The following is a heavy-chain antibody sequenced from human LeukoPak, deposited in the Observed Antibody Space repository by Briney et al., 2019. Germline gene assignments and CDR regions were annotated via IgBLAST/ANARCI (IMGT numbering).Heavy chain of an antibody. CDR1: GGTFSSYA. D-gene: IGHD3-9*01. J-gene: IGHJ6*02. CDR3: ARANKYYDILTGYPDDDYYYYYGMDV. V-gene: IGHV1-69*13. CDR2: IIPIFGTA. Sequence: GASVKVSCKASGGTFSSYAISWVRQAPGQGLEWMGGIIPIFGTANYAQKFQGRVTITADESTSTAYMELSSLRSEDTAVYYCARANKYYDILTGYPDDDYYYYYGMDVWGQGTTVTVSS.